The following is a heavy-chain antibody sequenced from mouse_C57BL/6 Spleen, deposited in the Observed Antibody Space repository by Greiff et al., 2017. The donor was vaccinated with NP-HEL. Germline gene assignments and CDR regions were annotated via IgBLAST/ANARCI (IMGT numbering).Heavy chain of an antibody. CDR2: ISNLAYSI. Sequence: EVQVVESGGGLVQPGGSLKLSCAASGFTFSDYGMAWVRQAPRKGPEWVAFISNLAYSIYYADTVTGRFTISRENAKNTLYLEMSSLRSEDTAMYYCARHDYDQGFAYWGQGTLVTVSA. D-gene: IGHD2-4*01. V-gene: IGHV5-15*01. J-gene: IGHJ3*01. CDR3: ARHDYDQGFAY. CDR1: GFTFSDYG.